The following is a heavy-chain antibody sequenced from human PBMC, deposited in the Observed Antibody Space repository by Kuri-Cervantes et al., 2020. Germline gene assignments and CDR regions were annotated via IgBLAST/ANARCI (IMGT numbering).Heavy chain of an antibody. CDR2: ISSSGTTI. CDR3: LSLYFDLPPWFGY. CDR1: GFIFSDYY. J-gene: IGHJ4*02. D-gene: IGHD3-9*01. V-gene: IGHV3-11*01. Sequence: GESLKISCAASGFIFSDYYMTWVRQAPGKGLEWLSYISSSGTTIFYADSVKGRFTISRDDAKSSLYLQMNSLKTEDTAVYYCLSLYFDLPPWFGYWGQGTLVTVSS.